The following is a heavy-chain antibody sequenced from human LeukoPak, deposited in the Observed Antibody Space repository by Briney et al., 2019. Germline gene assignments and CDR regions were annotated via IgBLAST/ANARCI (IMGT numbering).Heavy chain of an antibody. CDR2: IYTSGST. V-gene: IGHV4-4*07. D-gene: IGHD5-24*01. J-gene: IGHJ6*02. CDR3: AREGREGNYYGMDV. CDR1: GGSISSYY. Sequence: TSETLSLTCTVSGGSISSYYWSWIRQPAGKGLEWIGRIYTSGSTNYNPSLKSRVTMSVDTSKNQFSLKLSSVTAADTAVYYCAREGREGNYYGMDVWGQGTTVTVSS.